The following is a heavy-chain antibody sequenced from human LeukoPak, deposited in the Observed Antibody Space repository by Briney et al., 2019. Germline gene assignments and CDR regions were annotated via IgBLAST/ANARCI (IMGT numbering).Heavy chain of an antibody. J-gene: IGHJ4*02. CDR3: GRGTSSFDF. V-gene: IGHV4-59*01. Sequence: PSETLSLTCTVSGVSISSYYWSWIRQPPGKGLEYIGYIYYSGNTKYNTSLKSRVNISVDTSKNQFSLKLSSVTAADTAGYYCGRGTSSFDFWGQGTVVTVSS. CDR1: GVSISSYY. CDR2: IYYSGNT.